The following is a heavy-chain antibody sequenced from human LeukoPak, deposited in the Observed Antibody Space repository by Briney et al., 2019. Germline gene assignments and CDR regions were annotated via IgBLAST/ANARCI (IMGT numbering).Heavy chain of an antibody. V-gene: IGHV1-46*01. CDR1: GYTFTTYY. Sequence: ASVKVSCKASGYTFTTYYKHWVRQAPGQGLEWMGIINPSGGSTRYVQKFQGRVTMTRDTSTSTVYMELSSLRSEDTAVYYCARVGRSGYYMDVWGKGSTVTVSS. D-gene: IGHD3-10*01. CDR2: INPSGGST. CDR3: ARVGRSGYYMDV. J-gene: IGHJ6*03.